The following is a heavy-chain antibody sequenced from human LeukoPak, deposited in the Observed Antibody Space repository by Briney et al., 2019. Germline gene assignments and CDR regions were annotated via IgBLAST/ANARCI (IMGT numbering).Heavy chain of an antibody. CDR2: ISGGGDIT. CDR1: GFTFSSYA. J-gene: IGHJ6*02. V-gene: IGHV3-23*01. CDR3: AKRDGYGIDV. Sequence: GGSLRLSCAASGFTFSSYAMTWVRQAPGKGLQWVSVISGGGDITYYADSVKGRFTISRDNSKNTLYLQTNSLRAEDTAVYYCAKRDGYGIDVWGQGTTVTVSS.